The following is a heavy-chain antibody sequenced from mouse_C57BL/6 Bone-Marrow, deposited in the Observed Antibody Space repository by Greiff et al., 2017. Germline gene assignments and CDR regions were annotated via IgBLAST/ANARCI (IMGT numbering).Heavy chain of an antibody. CDR1: GYSITSGYY. D-gene: IGHD1-1*01. J-gene: IGHJ2*01. CDR3: ARGPPPADYYGGDY. Sequence: EVQRVESGPGLVKPSQSLSLTCSVTGYSITSGYYWNWIRQFPGNKLEWMGYISYDGSNNYNPSLKNRISITRDTSKNQFFLKLNSVTTEDTATYYCARGPPPADYYGGDYWGQGTTLTVSS. V-gene: IGHV3-6*01. CDR2: ISYDGSN.